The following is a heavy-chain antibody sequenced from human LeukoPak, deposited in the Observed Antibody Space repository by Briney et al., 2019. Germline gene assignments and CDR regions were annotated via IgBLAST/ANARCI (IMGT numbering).Heavy chain of an antibody. Sequence: GGSLRLSCAASGFTFDDYAMHWVRQAPGKGLEWVSLISWDGGSTYYADSVKGRLTISRDNGKNSLYLQMNSLRAEDTALYYCAKDTGRITIFGVAPEWAFDIWGQGTMVTVSS. V-gene: IGHV3-43D*03. CDR2: ISWDGGST. CDR3: AKDTGRITIFGVAPEWAFDI. CDR1: GFTFDDYA. D-gene: IGHD3-3*01. J-gene: IGHJ3*02.